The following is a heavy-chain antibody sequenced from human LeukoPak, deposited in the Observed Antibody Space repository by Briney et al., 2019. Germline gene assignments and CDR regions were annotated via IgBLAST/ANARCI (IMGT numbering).Heavy chain of an antibody. CDR3: AREKGVEMATVDFDY. V-gene: IGHV1-46*01. D-gene: IGHD5-24*01. J-gene: IGHJ4*02. CDR2: INPSGGST. CDR1: GYTFTSYY. Sequence: ASVKVSCKASGYTFTSYYMHWVRQAPGQGLEWMGIINPSGGSTSYAQKFQGRVTMTRDTSTSTVYMGLSSLRSEDTAVYYCAREKGVEMATVDFDYWGQGTLVTVSS.